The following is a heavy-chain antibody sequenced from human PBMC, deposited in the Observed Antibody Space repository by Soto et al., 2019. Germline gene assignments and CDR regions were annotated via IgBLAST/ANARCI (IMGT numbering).Heavy chain of an antibody. D-gene: IGHD6-13*01. V-gene: IGHV3-30*18. CDR1: GFTFSSYA. Sequence: PGGSLRLSCAASGFTFSSYAMSWVRQAPGKGLEWVAVISYDGSNKYYADSVKGRFTISRDNSKNTLYLQMNSLRAEDTAVYYCAKVVAAAATYYYYYGMDVWGQGTTVTVSS. CDR2: ISYDGSNK. J-gene: IGHJ6*02. CDR3: AKVVAAAATYYYYYGMDV.